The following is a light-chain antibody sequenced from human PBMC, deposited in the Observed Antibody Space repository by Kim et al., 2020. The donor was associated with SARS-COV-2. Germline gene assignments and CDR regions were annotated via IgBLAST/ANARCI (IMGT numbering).Light chain of an antibody. V-gene: IGKV1-39*01. CDR3: QQSYSAPPT. CDR2: AAS. CDR1: QYIITY. J-gene: IGKJ4*01. Sequence: ASVGARVTITCRSSQYIITYLNWYQQKPGRAPKLLSYAASTLQSGVPSRLSGSGSGTDFTLTINGLQPEDFATYFCQQSYSAPPTFGGGTKVEI.